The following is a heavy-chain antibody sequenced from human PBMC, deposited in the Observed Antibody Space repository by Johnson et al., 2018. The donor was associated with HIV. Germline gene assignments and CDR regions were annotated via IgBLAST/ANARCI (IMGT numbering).Heavy chain of an antibody. Sequence: QVQLVESGGGVVQPGRSLRLSCAASGFTFSSYAMHWVRQAPGKGLEWVAVISYDGSEKYYADSVKGRFTISRDSSKNTLYLQMNSLRAEDTAVYYCALGGSWYAFDIWGQGTMVTVSP. D-gene: IGHD2-15*01. CDR2: ISYDGSEK. J-gene: IGHJ3*02. CDR1: GFTFSSYA. CDR3: ALGGSWYAFDI. V-gene: IGHV3-30*14.